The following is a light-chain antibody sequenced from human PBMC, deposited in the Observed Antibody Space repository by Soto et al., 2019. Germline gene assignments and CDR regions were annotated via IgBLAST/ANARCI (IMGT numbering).Light chain of an antibody. CDR3: LQRKGFPFT. J-gene: IGKJ3*01. CDR1: QSLLDSDDGNTH. V-gene: IGKV2-40*01. CDR2: TLS. Sequence: DIVMTQTPLSLPVTPGEPASISCRSSQSLLDSDDGNTHLDWYLQKPGKSPKLLIYTLSSRACGVPDRFSGSGSGTDFTLTISRLEAEDFAVYYCLQRKGFPFTFGAGTKVDIK.